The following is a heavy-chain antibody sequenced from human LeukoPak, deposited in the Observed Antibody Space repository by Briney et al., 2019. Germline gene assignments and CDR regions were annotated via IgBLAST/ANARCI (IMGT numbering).Heavy chain of an antibody. J-gene: IGHJ6*03. CDR2: ISSSSSYI. V-gene: IGHV3-21*01. CDR3: AREGGALDYYYYMDV. CDR1: GFTFSSFP. Sequence: GGSLRLSCAPSGFTFSSFPLTWVRQRPGKGLEWVSSISSSSSYIYYADSVKGRFTISRDNAKNSLYLQMNSLRAEDTAVYYCAREGGALDYYYYMDVWGKGTTVTVSS. D-gene: IGHD1-26*01.